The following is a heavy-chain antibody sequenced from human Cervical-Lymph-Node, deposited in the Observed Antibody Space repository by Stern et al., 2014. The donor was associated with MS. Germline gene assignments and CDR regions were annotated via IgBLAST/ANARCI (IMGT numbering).Heavy chain of an antibody. CDR3: ASLYSSGWSPRESWFDP. CDR2: IYPGDSDT. V-gene: IGHV5-51*01. Sequence: VQLVQSGAEVKKPGESLKISCKGSGYSFTSYWIGWVRQMPGKGLEWMGIIYPGDSDTRYSPCFQGQVTISADTSISTAYLQWSSLKASDTAMYYCASLYSSGWSPRESWFDPWGQGTLVTVSS. CDR1: GYSFTSYW. D-gene: IGHD6-19*01. J-gene: IGHJ5*02.